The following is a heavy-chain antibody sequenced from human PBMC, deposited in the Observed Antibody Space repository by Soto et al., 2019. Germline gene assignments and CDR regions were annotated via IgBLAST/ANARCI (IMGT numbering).Heavy chain of an antibody. V-gene: IGHV1-2*04. CDR2: VDPNGGGS. CDR3: ATWVDYGDFEGFDF. CDR1: GYSFTDYK. D-gene: IGHD4-17*01. Sequence: ASVKVSCKTSGYSFTDYKLHWVRQAPGQGLEWMGWVDPNGGGSNSAQKFQGSVIMTWDTSITTAYLDLTRLTTNDTATYFCATWVDYGDFEGFDFWGQGTLVTVSS. J-gene: IGHJ4*02.